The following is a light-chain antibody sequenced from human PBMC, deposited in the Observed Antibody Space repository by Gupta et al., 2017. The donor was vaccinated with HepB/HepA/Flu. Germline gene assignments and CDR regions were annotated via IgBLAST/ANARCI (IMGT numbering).Light chain of an antibody. CDR2: GKN. V-gene: IGLV3-19*01. J-gene: IGLJ2*01. Sequence: SSELTQDPVVSAALGQTVTITCQGDSLRSYYATWYQQKPGQAPVVVVYGKNNRPSGIPDRFSGSNSGNTASLTITGAQAEDEADYYCNSRDSSGTHPVVFGGGTKLTVL. CDR1: SLRSYY. CDR3: NSRDSSGTHPVV.